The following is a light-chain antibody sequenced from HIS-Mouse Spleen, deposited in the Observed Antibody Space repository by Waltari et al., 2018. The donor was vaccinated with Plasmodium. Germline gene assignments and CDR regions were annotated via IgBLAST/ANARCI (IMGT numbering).Light chain of an antibody. CDR2: KDS. J-gene: IGLJ2*01. V-gene: IGLV3-27*01. CDR3: SSYAGSNNLV. Sequence: SYELTQPSSVSVSPGQTARITCSGDVLAKKKYARWFQQKPGQAPGLVIYKDSERPSGVPDRFSGSKSGNTASLTVSGLQAEDEADYYCSSYAGSNNLVFGGGTKLTVL. CDR1: VLAKKKY.